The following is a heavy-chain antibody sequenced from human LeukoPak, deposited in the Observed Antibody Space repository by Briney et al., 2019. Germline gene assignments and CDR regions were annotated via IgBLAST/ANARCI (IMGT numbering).Heavy chain of an antibody. CDR1: GGSFSGYY. CDR3: ARGRTVYYYYGMDV. D-gene: IGHD2-2*01. V-gene: IGHV4-34*01. Sequence: SETLSLTCAVYGGSFSGYYWSWIRQPPGKGLEWIGEINHSGSTNYNPSLKSRVTISVDTSKNQFSLKLSPVTAADTAVYYCARGRTVYYYYGMDVWGQGTTVTVSS. CDR2: INHSGST. J-gene: IGHJ6*02.